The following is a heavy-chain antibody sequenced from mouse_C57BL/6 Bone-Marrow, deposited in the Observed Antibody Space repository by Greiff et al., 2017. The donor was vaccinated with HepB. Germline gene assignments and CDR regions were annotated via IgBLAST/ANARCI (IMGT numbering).Heavy chain of an antibody. Sequence: VQLKESGGGLVKPGGSLKLSCAASGFTFSDYGMHWVRQAPEKGLEWVAYISSGSSTIYYADTVKGRFTISRDNAKNTLFLQMTSLRSEDTAMYYCARLNWDDYYWGQGTTLTVSS. D-gene: IGHD4-1*01. V-gene: IGHV5-17*01. J-gene: IGHJ2*01. CDR1: GFTFSDYG. CDR2: ISSGSSTI. CDR3: ARLNWDDYY.